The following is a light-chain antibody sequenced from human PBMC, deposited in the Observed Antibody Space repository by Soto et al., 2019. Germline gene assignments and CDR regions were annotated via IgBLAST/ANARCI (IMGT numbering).Light chain of an antibody. CDR2: ASS. CDR3: QQYGDWPLT. J-gene: IGKJ4*01. V-gene: IGKV3-15*01. Sequence: EIVLTQSPATLSVSPGERATLSCRASQSVVSNFAWYQQKPGQAPRLLIFASSTRATGVPARFSGSGSGTEFTRTISSLQSEDFAVYYCQQYGDWPLTFGGGAKVEIE. CDR1: QSVVSN.